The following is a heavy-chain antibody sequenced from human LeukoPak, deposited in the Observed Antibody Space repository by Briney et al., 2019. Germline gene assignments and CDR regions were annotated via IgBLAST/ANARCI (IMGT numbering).Heavy chain of an antibody. J-gene: IGHJ4*02. CDR3: ARGGYSGSFDY. CDR2: INHSGST. Sequence: SETLSLTCTVSGGSISSSSYYWGWIRQPPGKGLEWIGEINHSGSTNYNPSLKSRVTISVDTSKNQFSLKLSSVTAADTAVYYCARGGYSGSFDYWGQGTLVTVSS. D-gene: IGHD5-12*01. CDR1: GGSISSSSYY. V-gene: IGHV4-39*07.